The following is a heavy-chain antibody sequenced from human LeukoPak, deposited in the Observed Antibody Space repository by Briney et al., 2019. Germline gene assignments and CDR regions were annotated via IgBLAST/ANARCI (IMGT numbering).Heavy chain of an antibody. Sequence: SETLSLTCTVSGGSISSYYWSWIRHPPGNGLEGIGSIYYSGSTYYNPSLKSRVTISVDTSKNQFSLKLSSVTAADTAVYYCARAGIVGAEFDPWGQGTLVTVSS. J-gene: IGHJ5*02. CDR1: GGSISSYY. V-gene: IGHV4-39*01. CDR3: ARAGIVGAEFDP. CDR2: IYYSGST. D-gene: IGHD1-26*01.